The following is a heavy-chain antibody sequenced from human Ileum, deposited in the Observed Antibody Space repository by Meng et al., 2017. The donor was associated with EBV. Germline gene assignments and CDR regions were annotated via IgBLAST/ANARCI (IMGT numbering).Heavy chain of an antibody. V-gene: IGHV4-34*01. CDR3: ARYGRCNGNSFYCFDP. D-gene: IGHD4-23*01. CDR1: GGSFNDYY. Sequence: QVPRREVGTCLVNAAETPALTGAVYGGSFNDYYWTWLRQPPGKGLEWIGEIDQSGYTKFNPSLSSRATISRDTSNTQFSLRLNSVTAADPALYYCARYGRCNGNSFYCFDPWGQGNLVTVSS. J-gene: IGHJ5*02. CDR2: IDQSGYT.